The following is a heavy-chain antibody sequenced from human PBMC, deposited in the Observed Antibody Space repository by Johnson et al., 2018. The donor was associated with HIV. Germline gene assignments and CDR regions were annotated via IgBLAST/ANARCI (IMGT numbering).Heavy chain of an antibody. CDR3: ASEVRGVLDI. J-gene: IGHJ3*02. CDR2: ISHDGSNK. D-gene: IGHD3-10*01. V-gene: IGHV3-30*14. CDR1: GFTFSSFA. Sequence: QVQLVESGGGVVQPGRSLRLSCAASGFTFSSFAIHWVRQAPGKGLEWVALISHDGSNKYYADSVKGRFTISRDSSKNTLYLQMNSLRVEDTAVYYCASEVRGVLDIWGQGTMVTVSS.